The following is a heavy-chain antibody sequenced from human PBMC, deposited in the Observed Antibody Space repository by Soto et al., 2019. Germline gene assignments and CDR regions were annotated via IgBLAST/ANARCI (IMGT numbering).Heavy chain of an antibody. CDR1: RFSLNTYG. CDR3: AKAISDYYAPSDY. D-gene: IGHD3-22*01. CDR2: LSASGSGS. V-gene: IGHV3-23*01. J-gene: IGHJ4*02. Sequence: GGSLRLSCTTSRFSLNTYGMTWVRRAPGKGLEWVSTLSASGSGSYYAESVKGRFTVSRDNSKNTMYLQMNSLRDEDTAVYYCAKAISDYYAPSDYWGQGTQVTVSS.